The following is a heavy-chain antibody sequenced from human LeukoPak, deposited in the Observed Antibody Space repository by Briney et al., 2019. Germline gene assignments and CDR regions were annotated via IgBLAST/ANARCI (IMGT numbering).Heavy chain of an antibody. CDR3: ARLKDGY. Sequence: PSETLSLTCTVSGASISGYYWSWIRQPPGKGLEWIGYIYYSGSTNYNPSLKSRVTISVDTSKNQFSLKLSSVTAADTAVYYCARLKDGYWGQGTLVTVSS. V-gene: IGHV4-59*01. CDR1: GASISGYY. J-gene: IGHJ4*02. CDR2: IYYSGST.